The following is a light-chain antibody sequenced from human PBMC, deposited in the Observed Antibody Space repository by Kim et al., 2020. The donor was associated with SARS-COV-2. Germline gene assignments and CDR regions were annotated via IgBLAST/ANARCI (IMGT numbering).Light chain of an antibody. CDR2: GAS. V-gene: IGKV3-15*01. Sequence: SPGERVTRSCRASQTVSSDLAWYQQKPGQAPRLLISGASTRATGIPARFRGSGSGTEFTLTISSLQSEDFVVYYCQQYNDWRPITFGQGTRLEIK. CDR3: QQYNDWRPIT. CDR1: QTVSSD. J-gene: IGKJ5*01.